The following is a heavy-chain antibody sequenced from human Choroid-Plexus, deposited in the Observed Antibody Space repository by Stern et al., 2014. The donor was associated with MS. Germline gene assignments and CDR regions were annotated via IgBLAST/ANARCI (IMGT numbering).Heavy chain of an antibody. CDR1: GYTFTDYF. D-gene: IGHD2-15*01. CDR2: VHPSRGGE. CDR3: ATRRGCSGGSCSSRSLDY. V-gene: IGHV1-2*06. J-gene: IGHJ4*02. Sequence: VQLVESGAEVKKPGASVTISCKASGYTFTDYFMPWMRQAPGQGPEWMGRVHPSRGGERYAQKFEGRVTRSRDKSISTAYLELTNLTSDDAAVYYCATRRGCSGGSCSSRSLDYWGQGTLVSVSS.